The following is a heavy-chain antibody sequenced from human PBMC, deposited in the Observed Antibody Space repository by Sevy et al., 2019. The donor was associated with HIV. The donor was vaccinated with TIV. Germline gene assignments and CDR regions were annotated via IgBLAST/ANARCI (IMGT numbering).Heavy chain of an antibody. CDR2: ISYDGTYK. Sequence: GGSLRLSCAVSGFSFSHYAFHWVRQAPGKGLEWVSLISYDGTYKYYADSVKGRFTISRDNSKNTLYLQMNSLRGNDTAVYYCARVAVSYCTNDCYYRFDYWGPGALVTVSS. CDR3: ARVAVSYCTNDCYYRFDY. CDR1: GFSFSHYA. V-gene: IGHV3-30-3*01. D-gene: IGHD2-8*01. J-gene: IGHJ4*02.